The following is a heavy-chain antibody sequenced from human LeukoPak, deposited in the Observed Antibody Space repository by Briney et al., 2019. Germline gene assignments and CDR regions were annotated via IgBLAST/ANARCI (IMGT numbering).Heavy chain of an antibody. CDR2: IGISGETS. Sequence: GGSLRLSCAASGFTFSGHYMSWIRQAPGKGLEWLSHIGISGETSYNADSVKGRFTISRDNGKSTLYLQMNSLRVEDTAVYYCTRYGDSANKVDFWGLGTLVTVSS. CDR3: TRYGDSANKVDF. V-gene: IGHV3-11*01. J-gene: IGHJ4*02. D-gene: IGHD7-27*01. CDR1: GFTFSGHY.